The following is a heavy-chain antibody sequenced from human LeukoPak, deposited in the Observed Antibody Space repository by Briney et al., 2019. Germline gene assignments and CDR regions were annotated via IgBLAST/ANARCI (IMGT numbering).Heavy chain of an antibody. Sequence: GGSLRLSCTVSGFTVSSNSMNWVRQAPGKGLEWVSFIYSDNTHYSDSVKGRFTISRDNSKNTLYLQMNSLRAEDTAVYYCARRAGAYSHPYDHWGQGTLVTVSS. CDR3: ARRAGAYSHPYDH. J-gene: IGHJ4*02. V-gene: IGHV3-53*01. D-gene: IGHD4/OR15-4a*01. CDR2: IYSDNT. CDR1: GFTVSSNS.